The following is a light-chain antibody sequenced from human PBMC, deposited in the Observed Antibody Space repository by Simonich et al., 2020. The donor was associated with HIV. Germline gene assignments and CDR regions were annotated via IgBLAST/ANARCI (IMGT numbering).Light chain of an antibody. CDR1: SGSIASSY. V-gene: IGLV6-57*01. J-gene: IGLJ2*01. Sequence: NFVLTQPHSVSESPGKTITISCTRSSGSIASSYVQWYQQRPGSSPTTVIYDDNQRPSGVPDRFSGSIDSSSNSASLTISGLKTEDEADYYCQSYDSSIRVFGGGTKVTVL. CDR2: DDN. CDR3: QSYDSSIRV.